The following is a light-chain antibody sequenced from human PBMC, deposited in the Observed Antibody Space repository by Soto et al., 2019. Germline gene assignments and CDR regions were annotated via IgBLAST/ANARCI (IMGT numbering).Light chain of an antibody. CDR3: QSYDRSLSGYA. J-gene: IGLJ1*01. V-gene: IGLV1-40*01. CDR2: DIT. CDR1: SSNFGAGFA. Sequence: QSVLTQPPSVSGAPGQWVTISCTGSSSNFGAGFAVHWYQQFPGAAPQLLIYDITNRPSGVPDRFSGSKSGTSASLAIAGLQAEDEAVYYCQSYDRSLSGYAFGTGTKVTVL.